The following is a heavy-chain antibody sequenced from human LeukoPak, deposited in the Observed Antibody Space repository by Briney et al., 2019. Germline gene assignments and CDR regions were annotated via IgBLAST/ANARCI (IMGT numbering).Heavy chain of an antibody. CDR3: ARDRTGGYFDY. J-gene: IGHJ4*02. CDR2: ISGSSGII. V-gene: IGHV3-48*01. Sequence: PGGSLRLSCAASGFTFNTYTMNWVRQAPGKGLEWVSYISGSSGIIDYADSVRGRFTISRDNAKNSLYLQMSSLRVEDTAVYYCARDRTGGYFDYWGQGTLVTVSS. D-gene: IGHD4-23*01. CDR1: GFTFNTYT.